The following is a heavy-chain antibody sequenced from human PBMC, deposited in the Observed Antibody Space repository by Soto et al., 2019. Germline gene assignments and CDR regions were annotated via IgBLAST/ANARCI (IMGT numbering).Heavy chain of an antibody. CDR2: IYPGDSDT. CDR1: GYSFTSYW. CDR3: ARLDRTSYXLLWFGELSPYGMDV. Sequence: GESLKISCKGSGYSFTSYWIGWVRQMPGKGLEWMGIIYPGDSDTRYSPSFQGQVTISADKSISTAYLQWSSLKASDTAMYYCARLDRTSYXLLWFGELSPYGMDVWGQGTTVTVSS. J-gene: IGHJ6*02. V-gene: IGHV5-51*01. D-gene: IGHD3-10*01.